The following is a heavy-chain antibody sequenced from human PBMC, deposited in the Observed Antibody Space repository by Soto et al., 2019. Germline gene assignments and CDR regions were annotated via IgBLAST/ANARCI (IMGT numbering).Heavy chain of an antibody. Sequence: QVQLVESGGGVVQPGRSLRLSCAASGFTFRSYAMHWVRQAPGKGLEWVAVISYDGSNKYYADSVKSRFTISRDNSKNTLYLQMNSLRTEDTAVYYCAREYCSGRSCYYLDYWGQGTLVTVSS. CDR2: ISYDGSNK. CDR3: AREYCSGRSCYYLDY. V-gene: IGHV3-30-3*01. D-gene: IGHD2-15*01. J-gene: IGHJ4*02. CDR1: GFTFRSYA.